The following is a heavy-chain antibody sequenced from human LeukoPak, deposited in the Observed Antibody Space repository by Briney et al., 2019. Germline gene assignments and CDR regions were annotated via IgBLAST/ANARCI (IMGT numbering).Heavy chain of an antibody. V-gene: IGHV3-23*01. J-gene: IGHJ4*02. Sequence: GGSLRLSCAASGFTFSSYGMSWVRQAPGKGLEWVSAISGSGGSTYYADSVKGRFTISRDNAKNSLYLQMNSLRAEDTALYYCAKDYGSIAAAGETDYWGQGTLVTVSS. CDR2: ISGSGGST. CDR1: GFTFSSYG. D-gene: IGHD6-13*01. CDR3: AKDYGSIAAAGETDY.